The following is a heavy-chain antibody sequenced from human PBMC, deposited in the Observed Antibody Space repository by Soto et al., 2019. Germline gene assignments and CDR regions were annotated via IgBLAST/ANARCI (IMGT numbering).Heavy chain of an antibody. CDR3: ARTGLTIFGVINWFDP. CDR2: IYYSGST. V-gene: IGHV4-59*01. CDR1: GGSISSYY. D-gene: IGHD3-3*01. Sequence: SETLSLTCTVSGGSISSYYWSWIRQPPGKGLEWIGYIYYSGSTNYNPSLKSRVTISVDTSNNQFSLKLSSVTAADTAVYYCARTGLTIFGVINWFDPWGQGTLVTVSS. J-gene: IGHJ5*02.